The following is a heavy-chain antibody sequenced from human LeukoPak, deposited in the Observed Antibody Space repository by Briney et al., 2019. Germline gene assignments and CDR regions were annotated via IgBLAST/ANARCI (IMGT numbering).Heavy chain of an antibody. CDR3: ARIGHYYSYMDV. V-gene: IGHV4-4*09. CDR2: IYTSGST. D-gene: IGHD3-10*01. J-gene: IGHJ6*03. CDR1: GGSISSYY. Sequence: SETLSLTCTVSGGSISSYYWSWIRQPPGKGLEWIGSIYTSGSTNYNPPLKSRVTISVDTFKNQFSLKLSSVTAADTAVYYCARIGHYYSYMDVWGKGTTVTVPS.